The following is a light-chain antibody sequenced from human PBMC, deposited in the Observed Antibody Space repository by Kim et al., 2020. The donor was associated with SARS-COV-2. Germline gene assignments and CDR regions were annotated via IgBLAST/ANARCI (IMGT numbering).Light chain of an antibody. CDR3: QHYKTWA. V-gene: IGKV1-5*03. CDR1: QSITTW. J-gene: IGKJ1*01. CDR2: ETS. Sequence: IQVTQSPSTLSASVGDRVTITCRASQSITTWLAWYQQKPGKAPKLLIYETSSLQSGVPSRFSGSGSGTEFTLTISSLQPDDFATYYCQHYKTWAFGQGTKVDIK.